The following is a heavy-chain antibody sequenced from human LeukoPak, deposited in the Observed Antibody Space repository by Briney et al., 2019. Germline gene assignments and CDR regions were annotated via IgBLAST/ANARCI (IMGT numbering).Heavy chain of an antibody. D-gene: IGHD2-21*02. V-gene: IGHV3-48*03. CDR3: AGLHGDCPEFPY. Sequence: GGSLRLSCAASGFTFSSYEMNWARQAPGKGLEWVSYISSSGSNIYYADSVKGRFTISRDNGKNSLYLQVNSMRAEDTAVYYCAGLHGDCPEFPYWGEGTLVTVPS. CDR2: ISSSGSNI. J-gene: IGHJ4*02. CDR1: GFTFSSYE.